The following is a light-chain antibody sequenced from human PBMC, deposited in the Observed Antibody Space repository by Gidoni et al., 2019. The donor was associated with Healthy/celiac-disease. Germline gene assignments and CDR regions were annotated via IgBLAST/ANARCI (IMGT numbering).Light chain of an antibody. Sequence: IVLTQSPATLSLSPGERATLSCRASQSVSSYLAWYQQKPGQAPRLLIYDASNRATGIPARLSGSGSGTDFTRTISSLEPEDFAVYYCQQRSNWPLTFGGGTKVEIK. CDR2: DAS. J-gene: IGKJ4*01. V-gene: IGKV3-11*01. CDR1: QSVSSY. CDR3: QQRSNWPLT.